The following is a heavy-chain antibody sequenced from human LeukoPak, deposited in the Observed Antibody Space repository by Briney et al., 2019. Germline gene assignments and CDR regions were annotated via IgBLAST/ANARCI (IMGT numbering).Heavy chain of an antibody. CDR2: INHSGST. CDR1: GGSFSGYY. Sequence: SETLSLTCAVYGGSFSGYYWSWIRQPPGKGLEWIGEINHSGSTNYNPSLKSRVTISVDTSKNQFSLKLSSVTAADTAVYYCARRRAAPYYYYGMDVWGQGTTVTVSS. J-gene: IGHJ6*02. V-gene: IGHV4-34*01. CDR3: ARRRAAPYYYYGMDV. D-gene: IGHD2-15*01.